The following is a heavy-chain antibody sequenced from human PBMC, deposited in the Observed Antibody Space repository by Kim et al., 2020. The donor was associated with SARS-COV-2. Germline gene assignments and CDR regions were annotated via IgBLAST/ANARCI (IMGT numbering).Heavy chain of an antibody. V-gene: IGHV3-30*02. D-gene: IGHD3-10*02. Sequence: YADSVKSRFTLSRDNSESTLSLQMNSLRHEDTAVYYCAKDVRTASSQFDYWGQGTLVTVSS. J-gene: IGHJ4*02. CDR3: AKDVRTASSQFDY.